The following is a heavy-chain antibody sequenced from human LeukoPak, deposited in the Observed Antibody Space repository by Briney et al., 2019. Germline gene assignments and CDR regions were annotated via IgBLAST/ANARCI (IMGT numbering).Heavy chain of an antibody. CDR3: AKDSRVVITQY. J-gene: IGHJ4*02. CDR2: ISYDGSNK. D-gene: IGHD3-22*01. Sequence: GGSLRLSCAASGFTFSSYAMHWVRQAPGKGLEWVAVISYDGSNKYYADSVKGRFTISRDNSKNTLYLQMNSLRAEGTAVYYCAKDSRVVITQYWGQGTLVTVSS. CDR1: GFTFSSYA. V-gene: IGHV3-30*04.